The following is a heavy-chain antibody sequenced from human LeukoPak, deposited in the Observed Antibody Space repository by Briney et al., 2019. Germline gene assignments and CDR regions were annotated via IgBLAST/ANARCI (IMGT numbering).Heavy chain of an antibody. J-gene: IGHJ4*02. D-gene: IGHD3-10*01. CDR2: ISVSGGGRIV. CDR1: GFSFSSFE. Sequence: GGSLRLSCAASGFSFSSFEFIWVRQAPGRGLEWISYISVSGGGRIVYYADSVKGRFTISRDNVDNTLYLQMNSLKAEDTAVYYCAREGRYYFDYRGQGILVTVSS. V-gene: IGHV3-48*03. CDR3: AREGRYYFDY.